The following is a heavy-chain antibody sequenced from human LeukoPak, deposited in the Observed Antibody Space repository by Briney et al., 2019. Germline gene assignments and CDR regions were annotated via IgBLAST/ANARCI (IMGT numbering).Heavy chain of an antibody. CDR3: ATKAYCGGDCHSRYFQH. CDR2: IKPDGSEK. D-gene: IGHD2-21*02. CDR1: GFTFSYYW. J-gene: IGHJ1*01. Sequence: GGSLRLSCAASGFTFSYYWMSWVRQAPGKGLEWVANIKPDGSEKYYVDSGKGRFTISRDNAKNSLYREMNNPGAEDTAVYYCATKAYCGGDCHSRYFQHWGQGTLVTVSS. V-gene: IGHV3-7*03.